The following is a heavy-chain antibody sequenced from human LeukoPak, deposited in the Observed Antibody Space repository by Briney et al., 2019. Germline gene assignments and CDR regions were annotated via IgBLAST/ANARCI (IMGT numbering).Heavy chain of an antibody. J-gene: IGHJ4*02. CDR3: AKAGGLKGRYYFDS. CDR2: ISGSGGST. V-gene: IGHV3-23*01. Sequence: GGSLRLSCAASGFTFSTYAMTWVRQAPGKVLEWVSAISGSGGSTYNADSVKGRFTISRDSSKNTLYLQMNNLRAEDAAVYYCAKAGGLKGRYYFDSWGQGTLVTVSS. CDR1: GFTFSTYA. D-gene: IGHD3-10*01.